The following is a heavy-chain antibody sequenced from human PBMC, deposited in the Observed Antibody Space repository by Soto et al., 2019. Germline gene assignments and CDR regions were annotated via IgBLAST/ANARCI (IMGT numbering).Heavy chain of an antibody. V-gene: IGHV4-59*01. CDR2: IYYSGST. CDR1: GGSISSYY. CDR3: ARSLGYDYVWGSYRPRPYFDY. D-gene: IGHD3-16*02. Sequence: SETLSLTCTVSGGSISSYYWSWIRQPPGKGLEWIGYIYYSGSTNYNPSLKSRVTISVDTSKNQFPLKLSSVTAADTAVYYCARSLGYDYVWGSYRPRPYFDYWGQGTLVTVSS. J-gene: IGHJ4*02.